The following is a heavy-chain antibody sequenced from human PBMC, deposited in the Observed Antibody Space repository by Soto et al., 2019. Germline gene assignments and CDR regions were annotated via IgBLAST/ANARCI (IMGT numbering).Heavy chain of an antibody. CDR2: INPSGGST. J-gene: IGHJ4*02. D-gene: IGHD1-26*01. CDR1: GYTFTSYY. CDR3: ARDSWVGASRFDY. Sequence: GASVKVSCKASGYTFTSYYMHWLRQSPGQGLEWMGIINPSGGSTSYAQKFQGRVTMTRDTSTSTVYMELSSLRSEDTAVYYCARDSWVGASRFDYWGQGTLVTVSS. V-gene: IGHV1-46*01.